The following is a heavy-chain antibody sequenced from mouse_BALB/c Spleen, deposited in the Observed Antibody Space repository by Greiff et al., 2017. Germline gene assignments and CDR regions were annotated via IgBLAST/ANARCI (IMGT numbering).Heavy chain of an antibody. V-gene: IGHV14-1*02. CDR3: AVGGNYYLDY. D-gene: IGHD2-1*01. CDR1: GFNIKDYY. J-gene: IGHJ2*01. CDR2: IDPENGNT. Sequence: IQLQQSGAELVRPGALVKLSCKASGFNIKDYYMHWVKQRPEQGLEWIGWIDPENGNTIYDPKFQGKASITADTSSNTAYLQLSSLTSEDTAVYYCAVGGNYYLDYWGQGTTLTVSS.